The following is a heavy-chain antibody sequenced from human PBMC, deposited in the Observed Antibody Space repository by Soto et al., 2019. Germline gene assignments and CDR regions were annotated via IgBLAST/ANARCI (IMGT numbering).Heavy chain of an antibody. D-gene: IGHD1-26*01. CDR2: IWYDGSNK. Sequence: PGGSLRLSCAASGFTFSSYGMHWVRQAPGKGLEWVAIIWYDGSNKYYADSVKGRFTISRDNSKNTLYVQMNSLRAEDTALYYCARSPQPTRGIHWYFDLWGRGILVTVSS. CDR1: GFTFSSYG. V-gene: IGHV3-30*02. CDR3: ARSPQPTRGIHWYFDL. J-gene: IGHJ2*01.